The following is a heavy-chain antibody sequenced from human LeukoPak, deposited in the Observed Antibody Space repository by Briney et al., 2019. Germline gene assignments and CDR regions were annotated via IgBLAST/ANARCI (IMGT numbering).Heavy chain of an antibody. J-gene: IGHJ3*02. V-gene: IGHV1-18*01. CDR3: ARAGTIVTGGDALDI. Sequence: EASVKVSCKASGYTFMTFGISWVRQTPGQGLEWMGWISPSSGNTYSAQKSQGRLSMSTDTSTGIAYMHLRSLTPDDTALYYCARAGTIVTGGDALDIWGQGTMVIVSA. CDR2: ISPSSGNT. D-gene: IGHD1-1*01. CDR1: GYTFMTFG.